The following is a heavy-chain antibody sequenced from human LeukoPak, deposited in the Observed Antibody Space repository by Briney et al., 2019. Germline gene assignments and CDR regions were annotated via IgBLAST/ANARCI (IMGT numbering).Heavy chain of an antibody. V-gene: IGHV3-48*04. CDR1: GFTFSSYS. CDR2: ISSGGSSI. D-gene: IGHD3-22*01. Sequence: GVSLRLSCAASGFTFSSYSMNWVRQAPGKGLEWVSYISSGGSSIYYADSVKGRFTISRDNAKNSLYLQMNSLRAEDTAVYYCAREPYYDSSGYCLDYWGQGTLVTVSS. J-gene: IGHJ4*02. CDR3: AREPYYDSSGYCLDY.